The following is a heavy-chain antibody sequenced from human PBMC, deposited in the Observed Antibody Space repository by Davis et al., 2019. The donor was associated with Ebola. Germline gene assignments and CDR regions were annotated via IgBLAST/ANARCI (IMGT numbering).Heavy chain of an antibody. CDR2: ISAYNGNT. V-gene: IGHV1-18*01. CDR1: GYTFTSYG. Sequence: AASVKVSCKASGYTFTSYGISWVRQAPGQGLAWMGWISAYNGNTNYAQKLQGRVTMTTDTSTSTAYMELRSLRSDDTAVYYCARGVYYDSSGYYGYWGQGTLVTVSS. J-gene: IGHJ4*02. CDR3: ARGVYYDSSGYYGY. D-gene: IGHD3-22*01.